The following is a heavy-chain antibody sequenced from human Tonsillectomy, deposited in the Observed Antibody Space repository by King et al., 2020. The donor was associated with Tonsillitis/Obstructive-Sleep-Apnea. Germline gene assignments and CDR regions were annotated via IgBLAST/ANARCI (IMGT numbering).Heavy chain of an antibody. V-gene: IGHV3-7*04. CDR2: IKQDGSEK. Sequence: VQLVESGGGLVQPGGSLRLSCEASGFIISNYWMSWVRQAPGKGLEWVANIKQDGSEKYYVDSVKGRFTISRDNAQNSLHLQMNSLRPEDTAVYYCARDPTGDYWGQGTLVTVSS. CDR1: GFIISNYW. D-gene: IGHD7-27*01. CDR3: ARDPTGDY. J-gene: IGHJ4*02.